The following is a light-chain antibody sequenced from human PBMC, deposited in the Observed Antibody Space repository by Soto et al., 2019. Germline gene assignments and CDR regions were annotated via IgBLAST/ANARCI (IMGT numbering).Light chain of an antibody. CDR1: QSVSSN. CDR2: GAS. J-gene: IGKJ2*01. CDR3: QQYNRWPRT. V-gene: IGKV3-15*01. Sequence: EIVMTQSPVTLSVSPGERATLSCRASQSVSSNLAWYQQKPGQAPRLLINGASSRAIGIPVRFSGSGSGREFTLTISSLQSEDSAVYYCQQYNRWPRTFGQGTKLEIK.